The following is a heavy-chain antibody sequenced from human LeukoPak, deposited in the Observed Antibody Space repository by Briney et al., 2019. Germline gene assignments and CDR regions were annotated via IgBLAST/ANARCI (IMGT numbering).Heavy chain of an antibody. CDR2: IYYNGST. D-gene: IGHD3-10*01. CDR3: ARTKYGSGRQLDV. CDR1: GGSISSYY. Sequence: SETLSLTCTVSGGSISSYYWSWIRQPPGKGLEWIVYIYYNGSTKYNPSLKSRVTISVDTSKNQFSLKLSAVTAADWAVFYCARTKYGSGRQLDVWGQGTTVTVSS. V-gene: IGHV4-59*01. J-gene: IGHJ6*02.